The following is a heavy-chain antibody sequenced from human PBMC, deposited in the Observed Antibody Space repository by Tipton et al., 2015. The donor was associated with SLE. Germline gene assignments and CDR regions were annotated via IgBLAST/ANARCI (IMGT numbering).Heavy chain of an antibody. Sequence: TLSLTCTVSRYSISGGYYWGWIRQPPGKGLEWIGCLHHSGRSYYNPSLESRVTISVDTSKNRFSLKLSSVTAADTAVYYCARRRAAVPFDYWGQGTLVTVS. CDR2: LHHSGRS. CDR1: RYSISGGYY. V-gene: IGHV4-38-2*02. CDR3: ARRRAAVPFDY. D-gene: IGHD6-13*01. J-gene: IGHJ4*02.